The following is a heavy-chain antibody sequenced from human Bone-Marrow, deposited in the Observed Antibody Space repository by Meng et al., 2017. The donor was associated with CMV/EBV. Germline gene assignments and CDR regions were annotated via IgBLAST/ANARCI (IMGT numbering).Heavy chain of an antibody. CDR3: ATMADYGDYGKN. V-gene: IGHV3-21*04. Sequence: GESLKISCAASGFTYSSYSMNWVRQAPGKGLEWGSSISSSSSYIYYADSVKGRFTISRDNAKNPLYLQMNSLRAEDTAVYYCATMADYGDYGKNWGQGTLVTVSS. CDR2: ISSSSSYI. J-gene: IGHJ4*02. D-gene: IGHD4-17*01. CDR1: GFTYSSYS.